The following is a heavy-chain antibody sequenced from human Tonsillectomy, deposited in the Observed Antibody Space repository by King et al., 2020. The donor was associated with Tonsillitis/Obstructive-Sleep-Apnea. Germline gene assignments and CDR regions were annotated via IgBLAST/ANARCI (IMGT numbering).Heavy chain of an antibody. CDR2: IYYSGST. J-gene: IGHJ4*02. CDR1: GGSVSSSSYY. V-gene: IGHV4-61*01. Sequence: VQLQESGPGRVKPSETLSLTCTVSGGSVSSSSYYWSWIRQPPGKGLEGIAYIYYSGSTNYTPSLKFRVTISVDMSKNQFSLRLSSVTAADTAVYYCAETGFCSGASCYCSTVDYWGQGNLVTVSS. D-gene: IGHD2-15*01. CDR3: AETGFCSGASCYCSTVDY.